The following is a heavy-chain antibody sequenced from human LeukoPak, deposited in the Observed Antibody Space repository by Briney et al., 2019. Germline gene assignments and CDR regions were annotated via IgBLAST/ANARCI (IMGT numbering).Heavy chain of an antibody. CDR2: VYSSGDT. CDR3: AGPNSNSRFAY. Sequence: KTSETLSLICTVSGGSITNTNLYWGWIRQPPGKGLEWIGSVYSSGDTYYNPSLESRVTISIDTSNNQFPLKLSSVTAADTAVYYCAGPNSNSRFAYWGQGTLVTVSS. V-gene: IGHV4-39*01. CDR1: GGSITNTNLY. D-gene: IGHD1-1*01. J-gene: IGHJ4*02.